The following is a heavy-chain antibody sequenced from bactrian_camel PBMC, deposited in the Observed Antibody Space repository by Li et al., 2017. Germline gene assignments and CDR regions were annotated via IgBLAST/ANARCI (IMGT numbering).Heavy chain of an antibody. CDR3: VRGDSSYTNTGL. CDR2: INQDGSST. V-gene: IGHV3S42*01. D-gene: IGHD2*01. CDR1: GFAFSSTF. J-gene: IGHJ4*01. Sequence: VQLVESGGGLVQPGGSLRLSCAASGFAFSSTFMTWARHTPAKGLEWVSSINQDGSSTAYTPSVKGRFTISRDNAKNMLYLQLNSLKTEDTAMYYCVRGDSSYTNTGLRGQGTQVTVS.